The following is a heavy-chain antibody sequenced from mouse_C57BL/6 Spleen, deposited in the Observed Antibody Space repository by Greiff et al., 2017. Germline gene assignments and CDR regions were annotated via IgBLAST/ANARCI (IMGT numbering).Heavy chain of an antibody. CDR2: IDPETGGT. CDR1: GYTFTDYE. V-gene: IGHV1-15*01. J-gene: IGHJ4*01. CDR3: TRGYAMDY. Sequence: VQLQQSGAELVRPGASVTLSCKASGYTFTDYEMHWVKQTPVHGLEWIGAIDPETGGTAYNQKFKGKAILTADKSSSTAYMELRSLTSEDSAVYYCTRGYAMDYWGQGTSGTVSS.